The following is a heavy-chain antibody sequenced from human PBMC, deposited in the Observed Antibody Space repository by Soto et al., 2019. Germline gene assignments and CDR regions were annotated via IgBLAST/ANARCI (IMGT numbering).Heavy chain of an antibody. CDR2: IRDGGEST. J-gene: IGHJ3*02. CDR1: GFIFGNYM. CDR3: APHVHCSGGSCHYDAFDI. D-gene: IGHD2-15*01. V-gene: IGHV3-23*01. Sequence: EVQLLESGGGLVQPGESLRLSCAFSGFIFGNYMMTWVRQAPGKGLEWVSTIRDGGESTYYADSVKGRFTISRDNSKNTLYLQMDSLGVEDTAVYYCAPHVHCSGGSCHYDAFDIRGQGTMVTFSS.